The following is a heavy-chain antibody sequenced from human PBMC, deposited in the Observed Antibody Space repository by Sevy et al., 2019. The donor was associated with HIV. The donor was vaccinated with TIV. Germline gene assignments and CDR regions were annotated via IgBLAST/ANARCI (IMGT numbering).Heavy chain of an antibody. J-gene: IGHJ2*01. CDR2: IYRSGST. D-gene: IGHD6-13*01. Sequence: SETLSLTCAVSGGSISSSNWWSWVRQPPGKGLEWIGEIYRSGSTNYNPSLKSRVTISVDKSKNQFSLKLSSVTVADTAVYYCARGGPYSSSLYFDLWGRGTLVTVSS. CDR1: GGSISSSNW. CDR3: ARGGPYSSSLYFDL. V-gene: IGHV4-4*02.